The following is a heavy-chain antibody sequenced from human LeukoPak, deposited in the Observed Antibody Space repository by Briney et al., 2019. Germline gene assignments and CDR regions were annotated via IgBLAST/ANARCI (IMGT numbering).Heavy chain of an antibody. CDR3: ARAGDAFDI. Sequence: GGSLRLSCAASGFTFSSYAISWVRQAPGKGLEWVSGISSSAGNTNYADSVKGRFTISRDNSKNTLYLQMNSLRAEDTAIYYCARAGDAFDIWGQGTMVTVSS. CDR2: ISSSAGNT. CDR1: GFTFSSYA. J-gene: IGHJ3*02. V-gene: IGHV3-23*01.